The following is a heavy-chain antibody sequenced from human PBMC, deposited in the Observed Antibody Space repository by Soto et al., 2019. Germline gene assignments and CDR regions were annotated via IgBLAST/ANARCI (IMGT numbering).Heavy chain of an antibody. CDR2: ISANSGNT. V-gene: IGHV1-18*01. CDR1: GFSLIDYP. D-gene: IGHD4-17*01. CDR3: ARRPPVSHGDFVTYYFDY. J-gene: IGHJ4*02. Sequence: QVQLVQSGAGVRKPGASVKVSCKASGFSLIDYPITWVRQAPGQGLEWMGWISANSGNTNYARNLQDRVTMTTDTSTNTAYLELRSLRSDDTAVYYCARRPPVSHGDFVTYYFDYWGQGTLVTVSS.